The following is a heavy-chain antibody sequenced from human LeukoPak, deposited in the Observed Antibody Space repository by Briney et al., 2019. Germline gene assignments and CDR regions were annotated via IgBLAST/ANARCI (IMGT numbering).Heavy chain of an antibody. CDR1: GGSFSGYY. D-gene: IGHD2-2*02. CDR2: INHGGST. V-gene: IGHV4-34*01. Sequence: SETLSLTCPVYGGSFSGYYWSWIRQPPGKGREWIGEINHGGSTNYNPSLKSRVTISVDTSKNQFSLKLSSVTAADTAVYYCARPNHKDHCSSTSCYRYFDYWGQGNLVTVSS. J-gene: IGHJ4*02. CDR3: ARPNHKDHCSSTSCYRYFDY.